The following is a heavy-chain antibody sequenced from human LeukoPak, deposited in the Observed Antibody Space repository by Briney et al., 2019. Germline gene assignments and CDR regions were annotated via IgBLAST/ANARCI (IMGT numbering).Heavy chain of an antibody. CDR2: IHYGGSDK. D-gene: IGHD4-17*01. CDR1: GFTFTNYG. Sequence: PGGSLRLSCAASGFTFTNYGMHWVRQAPGKGLEWVAFIHYGGSDKYYADSVKGRFTISRDNSKNTLYLQMNSLRAEDTAVYYCEKDPGSTGDYWGQGTLVTVSS. CDR3: EKDPGSTGDY. J-gene: IGHJ4*02. V-gene: IGHV3-30*02.